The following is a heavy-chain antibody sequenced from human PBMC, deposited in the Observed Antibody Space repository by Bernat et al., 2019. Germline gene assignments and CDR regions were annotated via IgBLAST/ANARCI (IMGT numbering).Heavy chain of an antibody. CDR3: ARSPATGTVDY. CDR1: GFTFNNYW. V-gene: IGHV3-7*03. Sequence: VQLVESRGDLVQPGGSLRLSCAASGFTFNNYWMSWVRQAPGKGLEWVANINQDGSDKYYVDSVRGRFTISRDNAKNSLFLQMNSLRAEDTAVYYCARSPATGTVDYWGQGTLVTVSS. D-gene: IGHD1-1*01. CDR2: INQDGSDK. J-gene: IGHJ4*02.